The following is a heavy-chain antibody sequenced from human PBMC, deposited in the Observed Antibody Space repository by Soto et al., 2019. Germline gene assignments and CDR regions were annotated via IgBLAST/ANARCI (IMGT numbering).Heavy chain of an antibody. CDR3: ARHLNDFWSGYYIDY. CDR1: GGSISSSSYY. J-gene: IGHJ4*02. Sequence: QLQLQESGPGLVKPSETLSLTCTVSGGSISSSSYYWGWIRQPPGKGLEWIGSIYYSGSTYYNPSLKSRVPISVDTSKNQFSLKLSSVTAADTAVYYCARHLNDFWSGYYIDYWGQGTLVTVSS. CDR2: IYYSGST. V-gene: IGHV4-39*01. D-gene: IGHD3-3*01.